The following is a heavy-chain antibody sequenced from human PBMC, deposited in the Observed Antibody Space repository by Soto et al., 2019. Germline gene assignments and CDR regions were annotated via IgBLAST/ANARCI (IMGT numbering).Heavy chain of an antibody. Sequence: ASVKVSCKASGGTFSSYAISWVRQAPGQGLDWMGGIIPIFGTANYAQKFQGRVTITADESKSTAYMELSSLRSEDTAVYYCATNGPYCGGDCYVFDYWGQGTLVTVSS. D-gene: IGHD2-21*02. CDR3: ATNGPYCGGDCYVFDY. CDR2: IIPIFGTA. CDR1: GGTFSSYA. J-gene: IGHJ4*02. V-gene: IGHV1-69*13.